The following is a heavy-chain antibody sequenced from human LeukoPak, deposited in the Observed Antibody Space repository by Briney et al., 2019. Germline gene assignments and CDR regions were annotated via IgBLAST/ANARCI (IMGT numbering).Heavy chain of an antibody. CDR2: IIGSGGST. J-gene: IGHJ6*04. Sequence: GGSLRLSCAASGFTFGSYAMSWVRQAPGKGLEWVSGIIGSGGSTYYGDSVKGRLTISRDNSKKTLYLQMNSLRAEDTAVYYCARGYCSGGSCQIGVDYHGMDVSGKGTTVTVSP. CDR3: ARGYCSGGSCQIGVDYHGMDV. V-gene: IGHV3-23*01. CDR1: GFTFGSYA. D-gene: IGHD2-15*01.